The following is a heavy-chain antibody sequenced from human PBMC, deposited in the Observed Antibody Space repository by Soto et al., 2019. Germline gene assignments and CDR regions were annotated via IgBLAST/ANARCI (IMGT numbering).Heavy chain of an antibody. CDR2: ISGSNTV. J-gene: IGHJ4*02. Sequence: EVSLVESGGGLVQPGGSLRLSCAASGFTFSNYGMNWARLAPGKGLEWISYISGSNTVYQADSVKGRFTISRDNAKNSLYLQMNSLRDEDTAVYYCVRTAEHTFDHWGQGTLVTVSS. CDR3: VRTAEHTFDH. CDR1: GFTFSNYG. V-gene: IGHV3-48*02.